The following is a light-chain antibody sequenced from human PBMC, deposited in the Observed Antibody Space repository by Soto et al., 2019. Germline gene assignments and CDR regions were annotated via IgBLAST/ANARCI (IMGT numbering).Light chain of an antibody. CDR2: DDN. V-gene: IGLV2-23*01. Sequence: QSALPQPASVSGSPGQSITLTCTGTSSDVGSYNLVSWYQQHPGKAPKLMIYDDNKRPSGVSNRLAGSKSGNTASLTSSGLQAEDEADYHCCSYAGSSTLVFGGGTELTVL. CDR3: CSYAGSSTLV. J-gene: IGLJ2*01. CDR1: SSDVGSYNL.